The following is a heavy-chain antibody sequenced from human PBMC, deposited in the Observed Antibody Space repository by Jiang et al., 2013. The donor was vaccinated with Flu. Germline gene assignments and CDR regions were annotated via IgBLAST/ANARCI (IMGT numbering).Heavy chain of an antibody. CDR3: ARACSSGYQNDAFDI. D-gene: IGHD6-19*01. J-gene: IGHJ3*02. Sequence: GAEVKKPGESLKISCKGSGYSFTSYWIGWVRQMPGKGLEWMGIIYPGDSDTRYSPSFQGQVTISADKSISTAYLQWSSLKASDTAMYYCARACSSGYQNDAFDIWGQGTMVTVSS. CDR2: IYPGDSDT. V-gene: IGHV5-51*01. CDR1: GYSFTSYW.